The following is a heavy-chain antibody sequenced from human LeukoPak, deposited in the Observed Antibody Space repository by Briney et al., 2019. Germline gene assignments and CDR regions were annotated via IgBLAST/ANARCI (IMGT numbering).Heavy chain of an antibody. CDR1: GDSISSFY. Sequence: SETLSLTCTVSGDSISSFYWSWIRQPAGKGLEWIGRIYTSGSTNYNPSLKSRVTMSVDTSKNQFSLNLSSVTAADTAVYYCARDVVAAAGSWDYWGQGTLVAVSS. V-gene: IGHV4-4*07. CDR2: IYTSGST. CDR3: ARDVVAAAGSWDY. D-gene: IGHD6-13*01. J-gene: IGHJ4*02.